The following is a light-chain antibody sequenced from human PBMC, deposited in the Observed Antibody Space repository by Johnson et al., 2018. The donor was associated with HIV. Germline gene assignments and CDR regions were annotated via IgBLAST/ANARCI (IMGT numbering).Light chain of an antibody. CDR3: GTWDSSPSAYV. V-gene: IGLV1-51*02. CDR2: ENN. CDR1: SSNIGNNY. J-gene: IGLJ1*01. Sequence: QSVLTQPPSVSAAPGQKVTISCSGSSSNIGNNYVSWYQQLPGTAPKLLIYENNKRPSGIPDRFSGSKSGTSATLGITGLQTGDEADYYCGTWDSSPSAYVCGIGTKVTVL.